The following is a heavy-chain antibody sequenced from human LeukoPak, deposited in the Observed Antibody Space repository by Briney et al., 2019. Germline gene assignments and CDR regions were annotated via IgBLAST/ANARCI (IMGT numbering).Heavy chain of an antibody. J-gene: IGHJ4*02. CDR1: EFTFSSYE. CDR2: ISSSGNTI. V-gene: IGHV3-48*03. Sequence: PGGSLRLSCAASEFTFSSYEMNWVRQAPGKGLEWVSYISSSGNTIYYADSVKGRFTISRDNAKNSVFLQMNSLRAEDTAVYYCARGHYVTSGDSYIPNSFDYWGQGTLVTVSS. D-gene: IGHD3-22*01. CDR3: ARGHYVTSGDSYIPNSFDY.